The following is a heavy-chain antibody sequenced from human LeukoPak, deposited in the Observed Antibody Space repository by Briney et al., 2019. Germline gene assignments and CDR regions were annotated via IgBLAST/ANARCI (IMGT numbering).Heavy chain of an antibody. J-gene: IGHJ5*02. V-gene: IGHV4-59*12. CDR1: GGSIGSYF. CDR3: ARSRGYDSSGTNWFGP. CDR2: INYSGST. D-gene: IGHD3-22*01. Sequence: SETLSLTCTISGGSIGSYFWNWIRQSPGKGLQWIGYINYSGSTNYNPSLESRVSMSVDTSKNQFSLKLSSVTAADTAVYYCARSRGYDSSGTNWFGPWGQGTLVTVSS.